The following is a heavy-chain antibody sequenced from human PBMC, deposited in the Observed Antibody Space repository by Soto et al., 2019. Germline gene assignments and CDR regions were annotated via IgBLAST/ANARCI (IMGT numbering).Heavy chain of an antibody. J-gene: IGHJ3*02. CDR2: INPNSGGT. Sequence: QVQLVQSGAEVKKPGASVKVSCKASGYTFTGYYMHWLRQAPGQGLEWMGWINPNSGGTNFAQKLQGRVTMTRDTAIRTAYMELSRLRSDDTAVYYCARDTTDAFDIWGQGTMVTVSS. V-gene: IGHV1-2*02. CDR3: ARDTTDAFDI. D-gene: IGHD1-1*01. CDR1: GYTFTGYY.